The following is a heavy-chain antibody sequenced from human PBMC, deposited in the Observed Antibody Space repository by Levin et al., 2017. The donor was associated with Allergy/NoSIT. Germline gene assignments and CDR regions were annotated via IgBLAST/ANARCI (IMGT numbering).Heavy chain of an antibody. V-gene: IGHV3-21*01. CDR3: ARDSGPYLRSSARDY. D-gene: IGHD6-6*01. CDR1: GFTFNTYS. J-gene: IGHJ4*02. CDR2: ISESSSHI. Sequence: PGGSLRLSCAASGFTFNTYSMNWVRQAPGKGLEWISYISESSSHIYYAGSVRGRFTISRDSVNKSLYLHMSSLRAEDTAIYYCARDSGPYLRSSARDYWGQGILVTVSS.